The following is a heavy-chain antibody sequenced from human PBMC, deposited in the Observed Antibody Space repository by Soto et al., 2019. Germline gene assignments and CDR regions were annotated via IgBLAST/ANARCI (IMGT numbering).Heavy chain of an antibody. CDR2: INHSGST. CDR1: GGSFSGYY. V-gene: IGHV4-34*01. CDR3: ARVGRLRFSFDY. Sequence: PSETLSLTCAVYGGSFSGYYWSWIRQPPGKGLEWIGEINHSGSTNYNPSLKSRVTISVDTSKNQFSLKLSSVTAADTAVYYCARVGRLRFSFDYWGKGNLSTVAS. D-gene: IGHD5-12*01. J-gene: IGHJ4*02.